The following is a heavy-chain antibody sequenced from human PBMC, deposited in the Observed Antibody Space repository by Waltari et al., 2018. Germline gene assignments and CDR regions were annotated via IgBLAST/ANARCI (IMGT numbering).Heavy chain of an antibody. J-gene: IGHJ4*02. V-gene: IGHV4-4*02. CDR1: GGPISSSNW. CDR2: IYGSDGST. Sequence: QVQLQESGPAVVKPSETLSLLCAVPGGPISSSNWLSWISQSPGKGLEWSGGIYGSDGSTEYNPSLKGRVTISKDSSKNQFSLKLSSVTAADTAVYYCSRGGKIAVGPFDYWGQGILVTVSS. CDR3: SRGGKIAVGPFDY. D-gene: IGHD3-16*01.